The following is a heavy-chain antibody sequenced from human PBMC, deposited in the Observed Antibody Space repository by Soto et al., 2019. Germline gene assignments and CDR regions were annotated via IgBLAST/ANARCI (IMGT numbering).Heavy chain of an antibody. J-gene: IGHJ4*02. CDR1: SGSISSSNW. CDR3: ARFGAYCSGGSCYDDY. V-gene: IGHV4-4*02. Sequence: QVQLQESGPGLVKPSGTLSLTCAVSSGSISSSNWWSWVRQPPGKGLEWIGEIYHSGSTNYNPSLKSRSTITVDKSKNQFSLKLSSVTAADTAVYYCARFGAYCSGGSCYDDYWGQGTLVTVSS. D-gene: IGHD2-15*01. CDR2: IYHSGST.